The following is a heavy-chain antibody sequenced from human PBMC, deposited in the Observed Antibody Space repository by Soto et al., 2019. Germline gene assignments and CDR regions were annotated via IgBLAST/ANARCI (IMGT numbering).Heavy chain of an antibody. CDR2: IHHSGST. D-gene: IGHD6-13*01. V-gene: IGHV4-4*02. CDR3: ARDQGSHPGD. J-gene: IGHJ4*02. Sequence: QVQLQESGPGLVRPSGTVSLTCAVSGVPISSDNWWSWVPQPPGKALEWIGEIHHSGSTNYSPSLKSRVTMSVVPSKDLFSLTLNSVTAADTAFYYCARDQGSHPGDWGQGTLVSVSS. CDR1: GVPISSDNW.